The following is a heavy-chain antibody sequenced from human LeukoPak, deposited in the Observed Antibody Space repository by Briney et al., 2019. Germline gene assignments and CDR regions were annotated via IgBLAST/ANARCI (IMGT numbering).Heavy chain of an antibody. J-gene: IGHJ4*02. V-gene: IGHV3-23*01. CDR2: ISANGGST. Sequence: GGSLRLSCAASGFTFSSYAMSWVRQPPGKGLEWVSIISANGGSTYYAGSVKGRFTISKDKSRNYLQMNRLRGDDTAIYYCAKDVRVGEYYGSGSYFDYWGQGTLVTVSS. CDR1: GFTFSSYA. CDR3: AKDVRVGEYYGSGSYFDY. D-gene: IGHD3-10*01.